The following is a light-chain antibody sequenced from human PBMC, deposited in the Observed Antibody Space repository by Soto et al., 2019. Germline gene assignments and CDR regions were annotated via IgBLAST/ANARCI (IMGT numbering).Light chain of an antibody. Sequence: QSALTQPPSASGSPGQSVAISCTGTSSDVGGYNYVSWYQQHPGKAPKLMIYEVNKRPSGVPDRFSGSKSGNTASRTVSGLHAEDEADYYCSSYAGSSNVVGTGTKLAVL. J-gene: IGLJ1*01. CDR2: EVN. CDR3: SSYAGSSNV. CDR1: SSDVGGYNY. V-gene: IGLV2-8*01.